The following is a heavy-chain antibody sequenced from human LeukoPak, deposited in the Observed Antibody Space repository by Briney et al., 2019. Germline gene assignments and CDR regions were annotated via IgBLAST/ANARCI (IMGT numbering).Heavy chain of an antibody. V-gene: IGHV3-23*01. Sequence: PGGSLRLSCAASGFTFSSYSMNWVRQAPGRGLEWVSAISSGGDTTYYADSVKGRFTISRDNSKNTLYLQMNSLRAEDTAIYYCAKDVDYGDYVVSWGQGTLVTASS. D-gene: IGHD4-17*01. CDR1: GFTFSSYS. J-gene: IGHJ4*02. CDR3: AKDVDYGDYVVS. CDR2: ISSGGDTT.